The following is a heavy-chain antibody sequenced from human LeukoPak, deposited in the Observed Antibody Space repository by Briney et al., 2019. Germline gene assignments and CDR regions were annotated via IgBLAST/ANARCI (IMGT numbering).Heavy chain of an antibody. Sequence: GGSLRLSWVASGFTFSGYAMSWLRQAPGKGLEWVSAISGSGGSTYYADSVKGRFTISRDNSKNTLYLQMNSLRAEDTAVYYCARGLVVVDYFVDYYYMDVWGKGTTVTVSS. D-gene: IGHD2-2*01. CDR1: GFTFSGYA. CDR2: ISGSGGST. V-gene: IGHV3-23*01. J-gene: IGHJ6*03. CDR3: ARGLVVVDYFVDYYYMDV.